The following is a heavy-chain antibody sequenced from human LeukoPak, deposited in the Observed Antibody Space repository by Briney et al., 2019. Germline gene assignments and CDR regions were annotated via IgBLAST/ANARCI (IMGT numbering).Heavy chain of an antibody. CDR3: ARGEMATTIDY. J-gene: IGHJ4*02. CDR1: GYTYTDYF. D-gene: IGHD5-24*01. Sequence: ASVKVSCKASGYTYTDYFMNWMRQAPGQRLEWMGIINPSGGSTSYAQKFQGRVTMTRDTSTSTVYMELSSLRSEDTAVYYCARGEMATTIDYWGQGTLVTVSS. CDR2: INPSGGST. V-gene: IGHV1-46*01.